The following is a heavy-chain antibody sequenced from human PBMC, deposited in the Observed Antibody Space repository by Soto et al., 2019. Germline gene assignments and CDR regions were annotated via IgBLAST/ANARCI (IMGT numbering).Heavy chain of an antibody. CDR1: GYTFTSSD. Sequence: GPVKVSCKASGYTFTSSDINWVRQATGQGLEWMGWMNPNRGNTGYAQKFQGRVTMTRNTSISRAYMELSSLRSEDTAVYYCARGLIVVPAANYYYYGKDDWGQGTTVTVSS. V-gene: IGHV1-8*01. CDR3: ARGLIVVPAANYYYYGKDD. CDR2: MNPNRGNT. D-gene: IGHD2-2*01. J-gene: IGHJ6*02.